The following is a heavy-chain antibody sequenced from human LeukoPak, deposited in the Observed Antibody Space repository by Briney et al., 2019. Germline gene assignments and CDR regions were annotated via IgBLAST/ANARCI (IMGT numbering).Heavy chain of an antibody. CDR2: ISGSGGST. D-gene: IGHD3-3*02. CDR1: GFTFSSYA. CDR3: AKVIFGVVIPTSHFGY. V-gene: IGHV3-23*01. J-gene: IGHJ4*02. Sequence: GGSLRLSCAASGFTFSSYAMSWVRQAPGKGLEWVSAISGSGGSTYYADSVKGRFTISRDNSKNTLYLQMNSLRAEDTAVYYCAKVIFGVVIPTSHFGYWGQGTLVTVSS.